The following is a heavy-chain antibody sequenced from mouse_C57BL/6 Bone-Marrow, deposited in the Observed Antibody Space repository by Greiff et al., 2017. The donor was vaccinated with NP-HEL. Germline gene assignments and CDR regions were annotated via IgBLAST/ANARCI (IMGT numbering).Heavy chain of an antibody. CDR1: GFTFTDYY. Sequence: EVNLVESGGGLVQPGGSLSLSCAASGFTFTDYYMSWVRQPPGKALEWLGFIRNKANGYTTEYSASVKGRFTISRDNSQSILYLQMNALRAEDSATYYCARYGGNYVDYWGQGTTLTVSS. V-gene: IGHV7-3*01. CDR3: ARYGGNYVDY. CDR2: IRNKANGYTT. J-gene: IGHJ2*01.